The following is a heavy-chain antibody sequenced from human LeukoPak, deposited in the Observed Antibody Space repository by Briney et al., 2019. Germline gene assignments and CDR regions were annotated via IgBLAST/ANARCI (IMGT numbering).Heavy chain of an antibody. V-gene: IGHV1-69*05. D-gene: IGHD5-12*01. CDR2: IIPIFGTA. CDR3: ARENRGFLFDP. Sequence: SVKASCKASGGTFSSYAISWVRQAPGQGLVWMGGIIPIFGTANYAQKFQGRVTITTDESTSTAYMELSSLRSEDTAVYYCARENRGFLFDPWGQGTLVTVSS. CDR1: GGTFSSYA. J-gene: IGHJ5*02.